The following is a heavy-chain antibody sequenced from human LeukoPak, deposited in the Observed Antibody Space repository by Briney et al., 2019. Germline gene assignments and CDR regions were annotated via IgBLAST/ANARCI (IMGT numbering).Heavy chain of an antibody. CDR1: GYTFTTYG. D-gene: IGHD6-19*01. J-gene: IGHJ5*02. Sequence: ASVKVSCKASGYTFTTYGISWVRQAPGQGLEWMGWVSGNNGNTNYAQKLQGRVTMTTDTSTNTAYMELRSLRSDDTAVYYCAKSIEVALSGAYFDPWGQGTLVTVSS. CDR2: VSGNNGNT. CDR3: AKSIEVALSGAYFDP. V-gene: IGHV1-18*01.